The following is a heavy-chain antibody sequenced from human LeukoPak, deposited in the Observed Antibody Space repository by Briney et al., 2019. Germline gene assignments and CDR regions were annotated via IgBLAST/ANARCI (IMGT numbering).Heavy chain of an antibody. V-gene: IGHV4-59*01. CDR1: GGSISSYY. CDR3: ARDRSPLSENWFDP. J-gene: IGHJ5*02. D-gene: IGHD1-14*01. Sequence: SETLSLTCTVSGGSISSYYWSWIRQPPGKELGWIGYIYYSGSTNYNPSLKSRVTISVDTSKNQFSLKLSSVTAADTAVYYCARDRSPLSENWFDPWGQGTLVTVSS. CDR2: IYYSGST.